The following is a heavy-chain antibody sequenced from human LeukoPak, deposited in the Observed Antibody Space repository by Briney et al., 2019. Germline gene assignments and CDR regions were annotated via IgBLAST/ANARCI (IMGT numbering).Heavy chain of an antibody. V-gene: IGHV1-18*01. CDR3: ARGAVEYDSSGYYDY. Sequence: ASVKVSCKASGYTFTSYGISWVRQAPGQGLVWMGWISAYNGNTNYAQKLQGRVTMTTDTSTSTAYMELRSLRSDDTAVYYCARGAVEYDSSGYYDYWGQGTLVTVSS. CDR1: GYTFTSYG. CDR2: ISAYNGNT. D-gene: IGHD3-22*01. J-gene: IGHJ4*02.